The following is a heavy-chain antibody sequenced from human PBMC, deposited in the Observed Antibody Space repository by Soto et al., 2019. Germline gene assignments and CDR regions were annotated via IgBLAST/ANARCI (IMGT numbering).Heavy chain of an antibody. D-gene: IGHD1-1*01. J-gene: IGHJ4*02. Sequence: EVQLLESGGGLVQPGGSLRLSCAASGFTISSYAMSWVRQAPGKGLEWVSAISDRGDTTHYADSVKGRFTISRDTSKNTLYLQLNTLTAEDTPVYYCAKDKPGTTSFDYWGRETPVTVSS. V-gene: IGHV3-23*01. CDR1: GFTISSYA. CDR2: ISDRGDTT. CDR3: AKDKPGTTSFDY.